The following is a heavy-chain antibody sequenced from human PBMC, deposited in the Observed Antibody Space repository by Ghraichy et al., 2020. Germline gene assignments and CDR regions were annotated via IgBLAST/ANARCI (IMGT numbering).Heavy chain of an antibody. D-gene: IGHD3-22*01. CDR1: GYSFTSYW. CDR3: ARSARNYSDNSGYPFDY. CDR2: IYPADSHT. J-gene: IGHJ4*02. V-gene: IGHV5-51*01. Sequence: GESLNISCKGSGYSFTSYWIGWVRQMPGKGLEWMGIIYPADSHTRYSPSFHGQVTISADKSISTAYLQWSSLKASDTAMYYCARSARNYSDNSGYPFDYWGQGNLVTVSS.